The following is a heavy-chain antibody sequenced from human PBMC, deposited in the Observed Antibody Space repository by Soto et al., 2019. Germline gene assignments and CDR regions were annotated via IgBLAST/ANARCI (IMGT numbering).Heavy chain of an antibody. CDR1: GYSFTSYW. V-gene: IGHV5-51*01. CDR3: ATYTIKSVVVAARVDYYYGMDV. CDR2: IYPGDSDT. Sequence: PGESLKISCKGSGYSFTSYWIGWVRQMPGKGLEWMGIIYPGDSDTRYSPSFQGQVTISADKSISTAYLQWSSLKASDTAMYYCATYTIKSVVVAARVDYYYGMDVWGQGATVTVSS. J-gene: IGHJ6*02. D-gene: IGHD2-15*01.